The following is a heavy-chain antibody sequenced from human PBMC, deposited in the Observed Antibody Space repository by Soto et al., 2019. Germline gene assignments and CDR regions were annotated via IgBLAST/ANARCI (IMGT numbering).Heavy chain of an antibody. CDR1: GFTFSKHG. J-gene: IGHJ4*02. Sequence: QVQLVESGVVVVQPGRSLRLSCAVSGFTFSKHGMHWVRQAPGKGLEWVAVILADGSRQHYGDSVKGRFTISRDNAKNKLFLQMESLRAEDTAVYYCARDEDFPDNGLDYWGQGILVNVSS. CDR3: ARDEDFPDNGLDY. V-gene: IGHV3-33*01. CDR2: ILADGSRQ. D-gene: IGHD1-1*01.